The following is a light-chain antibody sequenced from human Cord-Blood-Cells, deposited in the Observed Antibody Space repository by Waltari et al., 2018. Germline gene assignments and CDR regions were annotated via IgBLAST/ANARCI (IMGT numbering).Light chain of an antibody. CDR1: QGISSY. V-gene: IGKV1-8*01. J-gene: IGKJ1*01. CDR2: AAS. Sequence: AIRMTPSPSSFSASTGDRVTITCRASQGISSYLAWYQQKPGKAPKLLSYAASPWQSGVPSRFSGSGSGTDFTLTISCLQSEDFATYYCQQYYSYPRTFGQGTKVEIK. CDR3: QQYYSYPRT.